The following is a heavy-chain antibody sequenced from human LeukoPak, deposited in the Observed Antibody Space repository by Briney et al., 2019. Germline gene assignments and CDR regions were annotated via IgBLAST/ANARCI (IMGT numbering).Heavy chain of an antibody. V-gene: IGHV3-53*01. Sequence: PGGSLRLSCVASGFTVSSNYMTWVRPAPGKGLEWVSVIYSGGDTYYADSVKGRFTISRDNSKNTLYLQMNSLRADDTAVYFCARQGASYNNGYYYYHYMAAWGKGTTVTVSS. D-gene: IGHD1-14*01. J-gene: IGHJ6*03. CDR1: GFTVSSNY. CDR2: IYSGGDT. CDR3: ARQGASYNNGYYYYHYMAA.